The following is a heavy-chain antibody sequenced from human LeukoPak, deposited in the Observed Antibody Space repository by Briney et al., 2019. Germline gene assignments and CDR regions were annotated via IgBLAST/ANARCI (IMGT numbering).Heavy chain of an antibody. CDR1: GYTFTDYY. CDR2: INPNSGDT. J-gene: IGHJ5*02. D-gene: IGHD6-19*01. CDR3: ARVSVAGTFIWFDP. Sequence: ASVKVSCKASGYTFTDYYIHWAREAPGQGLEWMGWINPNSGDTNYAQKFRGRVTMTRDTSISTADMELSRLRSDDTAVYYCARVSVAGTFIWFDPWGQGTLVTVPS. V-gene: IGHV1-2*02.